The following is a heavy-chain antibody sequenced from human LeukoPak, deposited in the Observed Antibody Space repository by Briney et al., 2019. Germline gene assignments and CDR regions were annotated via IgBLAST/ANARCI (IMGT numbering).Heavy chain of an antibody. Sequence: SETLSLTCTVSGGSISSYYWSWIRQPPGKGLEWIGEINHSGSTNYNPSLKSRVTISVDTSKNQFSLKLSSVTAADTAVYYCAERGYYYDSSGYGFDYWGQGTLVTVSS. V-gene: IGHV4-34*01. J-gene: IGHJ4*02. CDR3: AERGYYYDSSGYGFDY. CDR2: INHSGST. CDR1: GGSISSYY. D-gene: IGHD3-22*01.